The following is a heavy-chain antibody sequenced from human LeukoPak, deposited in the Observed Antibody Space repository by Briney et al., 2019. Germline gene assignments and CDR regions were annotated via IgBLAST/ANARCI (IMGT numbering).Heavy chain of an antibody. V-gene: IGHV3-48*01. Sequence: GGSLRLSCAASGFIFTSFSMNWVRQAPGKGLEWVSYISSSSSTIYYADSVKGRFTISRDNAKNSLYLQMNSLRAEDTAVYYCAELGITMIGGVWGKGTTVTISS. J-gene: IGHJ6*04. CDR3: AELGITMIGGV. CDR1: GFIFTSFS. CDR2: ISSSSSTI. D-gene: IGHD3-10*02.